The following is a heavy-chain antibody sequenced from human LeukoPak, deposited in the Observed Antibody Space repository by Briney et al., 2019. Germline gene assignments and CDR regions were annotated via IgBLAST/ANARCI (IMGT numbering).Heavy chain of an antibody. D-gene: IGHD5-24*01. CDR1: GGSFSGYY. CDR2: INPRGST. V-gene: IGHV4-34*01. J-gene: IGHJ4*01. CDR3: ARRRLGYYFDY. Sequence: ASETLSLTCGVYGGSFSGYYWSWIRQPPGKGLEWIGEINPRGSTNYNPSLKSRVTLSADTSKNQFSLTLNSVTAADTAVYYCARRRLGYYFDYWGQEPWSPSPQ.